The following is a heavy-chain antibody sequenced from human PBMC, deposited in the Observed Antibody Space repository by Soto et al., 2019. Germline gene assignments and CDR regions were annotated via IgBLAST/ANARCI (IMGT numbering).Heavy chain of an antibody. Sequence: GESLKISCKGSGYSFTSYWIGWVRQMPGKGLEWMGIIYPGDSDTRYSPSFQGQVTISADKSISTAYLQWSSLKASDTAMYYCARHGRDGYNSFYVMDVWGQGTTVTVSS. CDR2: IYPGDSDT. V-gene: IGHV5-51*01. D-gene: IGHD5-18*01. J-gene: IGHJ6*02. CDR1: GYSFTSYW. CDR3: ARHGRDGYNSFYVMDV.